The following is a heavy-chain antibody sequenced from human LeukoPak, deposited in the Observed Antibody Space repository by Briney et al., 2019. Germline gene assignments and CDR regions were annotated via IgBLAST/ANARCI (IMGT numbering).Heavy chain of an antibody. Sequence: PGGSLRLSCAASGFTLSSHWMGWIRQAPGKGLEWVANIRQDGGETYYVDSAKGRFTISRDNAKNSLYLQMNSLRVEETGMYYCARWRQSSTWYWLDPWGQGTLVTVSP. CDR2: IRQDGGET. CDR3: ARWRQSSTWYWLDP. V-gene: IGHV3-7*01. D-gene: IGHD6-13*01. J-gene: IGHJ5*02. CDR1: GFTLSSHW.